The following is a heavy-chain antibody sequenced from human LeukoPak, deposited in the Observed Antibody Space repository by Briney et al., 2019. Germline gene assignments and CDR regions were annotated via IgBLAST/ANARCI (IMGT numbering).Heavy chain of an antibody. J-gene: IGHJ3*02. Sequence: GRSLRLSCTASGFTFGDYAMSWFRQAPGKGLEWVGFIRSKAYGGTTEYAASVKGRFTISRDDSKSMAYLQMNSLKTEDTAVYYCTRDLNYYDSSGYYYYAFDIWGQGTMVTVSS. CDR3: TRDLNYYDSSGYYYYAFDI. V-gene: IGHV3-49*03. CDR1: GFTFGDYA. D-gene: IGHD3-22*01. CDR2: IRSKAYGGTT.